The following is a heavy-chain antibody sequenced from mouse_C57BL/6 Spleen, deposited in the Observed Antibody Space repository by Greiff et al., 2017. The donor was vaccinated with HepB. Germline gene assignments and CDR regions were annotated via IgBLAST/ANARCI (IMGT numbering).Heavy chain of an antibody. CDR3: ARVGGSYAGY. CDR1: GYTFTDYN. Sequence: VQLKESGPELVKPGASVKMSCKASGYTFTDYNMHWVKQSHGKSLEWIGYINPNNGGTSYNQKFKGKATLTVNKSSSTAYMELRSLTSEDSAVYYCARVGGSYAGYWGQGTTLTVSS. D-gene: IGHD1-1*01. CDR2: INPNNGGT. V-gene: IGHV1-22*01. J-gene: IGHJ2*01.